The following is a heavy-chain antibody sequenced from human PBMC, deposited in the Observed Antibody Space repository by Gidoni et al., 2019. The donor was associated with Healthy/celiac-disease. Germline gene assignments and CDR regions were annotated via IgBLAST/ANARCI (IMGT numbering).Heavy chain of an antibody. CDR1: GRSISSSSYY. D-gene: IGHD3-22*01. V-gene: IGHV4-39*01. CDR3: ARRAPDSSGYYYFDY. J-gene: IGHJ4*02. Sequence: QLQLQESGPGLVKPSETLSLTCPVAGRSISSSSYYWGWIRQPPGKGLEWIGSIYYSGSTYYNPSLKSRVTISVDTSKNQFSLKLSSVTAADTAVYYCARRAPDSSGYYYFDYWGQGTLVTVSS. CDR2: IYYSGST.